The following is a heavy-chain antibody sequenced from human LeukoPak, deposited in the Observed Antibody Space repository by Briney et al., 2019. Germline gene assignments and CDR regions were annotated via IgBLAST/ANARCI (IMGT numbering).Heavy chain of an antibody. J-gene: IGHJ4*02. D-gene: IGHD5-12*01. CDR1: GFTFSSYG. CDR3: ASRFHSGYDPGY. CDR2: ISYDGSNK. Sequence: PGRSLRLSCAASGFTFSSYGMHWVRQAPGKGLEWVAVISYDGSNKYYADSVKGRFTISRDNSKNTLYLQMNSLRAEDTAVYYCASRFHSGYDPGYWGQGTLVTVSS. V-gene: IGHV3-30*03.